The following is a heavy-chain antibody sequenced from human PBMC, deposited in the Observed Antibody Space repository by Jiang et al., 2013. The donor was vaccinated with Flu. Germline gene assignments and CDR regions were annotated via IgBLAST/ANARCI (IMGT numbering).Heavy chain of an antibody. CDR1: GGTFSSYA. J-gene: IGHJ4*02. D-gene: IGHD6-13*01. CDR2: IIPIFGTA. Sequence: SGAEVKKPGSSVKVSCKASGGTFSSYAISWVRQAPGQGLEWMGGIIPIFGTANYAQKFQGRVTITADESTSTAYMELSSLRSEDTAVYYCARDDTRIAAAGTGYFDYWGQGTLVTVSS. CDR3: ARDDTRIAAAGTGYFDY. V-gene: IGHV1-69*01.